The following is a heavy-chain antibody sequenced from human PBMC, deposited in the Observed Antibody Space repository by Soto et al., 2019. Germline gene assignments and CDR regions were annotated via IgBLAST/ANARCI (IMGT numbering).Heavy chain of an antibody. CDR2: IYHRGNT. J-gene: IGHJ6*02. Sequence: SETLSLTCAVSGGSISSSNWWSWVRQPPGKGLERIEEIYHRGNTNNKPTLKRPDTKTVDKSKNHFSLKLSSVTAADTAVYYCASVRGGYYYAMDVWGQGTTVS. CDR1: GGSISSSNW. V-gene: IGHV4-4*02. D-gene: IGHD3-10*02. CDR3: ASVRGGYYYAMDV.